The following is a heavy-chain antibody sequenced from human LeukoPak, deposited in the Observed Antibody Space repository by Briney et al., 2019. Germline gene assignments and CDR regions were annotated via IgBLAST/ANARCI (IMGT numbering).Heavy chain of an antibody. Sequence: SQTLSLTCTVSGGSISSGDYYWSWIRQPPGKGLEWIGYIYYSGSTNYNPSLKSRVTISVDTSKNQFSLKLSSVTAADTAVYYCGRRYDFWSGYYAFDIWGQGTMVTVSS. CDR3: GRRYDFWSGYYAFDI. CDR2: IYYSGST. J-gene: IGHJ3*02. CDR1: GGSISSGDYY. V-gene: IGHV4-30-4*01. D-gene: IGHD3-3*01.